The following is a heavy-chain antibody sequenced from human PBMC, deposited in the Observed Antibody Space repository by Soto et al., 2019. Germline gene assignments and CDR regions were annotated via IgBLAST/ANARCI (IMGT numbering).Heavy chain of an antibody. D-gene: IGHD3-22*01. CDR3: ARTHYSDRSGTDY. J-gene: IGHJ4*02. CDR2: IYYIGST. Sequence: SETLSLTCTVSGGSIRSGYSYWSWIRQPPGKGLEWIGYIYYIGSTYYNPSLKSRVTISLDTSKNQFSLNLSSVTAADTAVYYCARTHYSDRSGTDYWGQGTLVTVSS. V-gene: IGHV4-30-4*01. CDR1: GGSIRSGYSY.